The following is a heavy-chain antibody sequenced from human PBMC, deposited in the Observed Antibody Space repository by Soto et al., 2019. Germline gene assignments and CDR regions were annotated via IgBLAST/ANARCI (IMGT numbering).Heavy chain of an antibody. CDR1: GFIFSNYW. CDR2: IDHDGPT. V-gene: IGHV3-74*01. Sequence: EVQLVESGGGLVQPGGSLGLSCAGSGFIFSNYWMHWVRQAPGKGLEWVSRIDHDGPTDYADSVRGRFTISRDNAESTLYLQMNSLRPEDTAVYYCVRDSHGDYWGQGTLVTVSS. CDR3: VRDSHGDY. J-gene: IGHJ4*02.